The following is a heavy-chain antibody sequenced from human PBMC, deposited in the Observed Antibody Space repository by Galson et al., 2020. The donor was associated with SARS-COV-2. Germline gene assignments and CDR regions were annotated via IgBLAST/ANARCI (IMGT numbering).Heavy chain of an antibody. Sequence: KIGESLKISCAASGFTFSDYYMSWIRQAPGKGLEWVSYISSSGSTIYYADSVKGRFTISRDNAKNSLYLQMNSLRAEDTAVYYCASDVYYDFWSGYPGADGMDVWGQGTTVTVSS. CDR3: ASDVYYDFWSGYPGADGMDV. V-gene: IGHV3-11*01. CDR2: ISSSGSTI. D-gene: IGHD3-3*01. CDR1: GFTFSDYY. J-gene: IGHJ6*02.